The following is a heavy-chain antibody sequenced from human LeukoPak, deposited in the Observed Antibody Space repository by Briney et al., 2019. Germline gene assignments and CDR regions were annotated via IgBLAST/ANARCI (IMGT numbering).Heavy chain of an antibody. CDR1: GGSISSYK. CDR2: IYTTGST. D-gene: IGHD3-3*01. Sequence: SETLSLTCTVSGGSISSYKWSWIRQPAGKGLEWIGQIYTTGSTNYNPSLKSRVTMSVDTSKNQFSLKLSSVTPADTAVYYCARDKGSRNNDFSYYYYMDVWGKGTTVTVSS. V-gene: IGHV4-4*07. J-gene: IGHJ6*03. CDR3: ARDKGSRNNDFSYYYYMDV.